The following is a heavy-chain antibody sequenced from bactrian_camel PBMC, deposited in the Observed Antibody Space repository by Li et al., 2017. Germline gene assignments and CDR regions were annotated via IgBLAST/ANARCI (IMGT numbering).Heavy chain of an antibody. V-gene: IGHV3S53*01. J-gene: IGHJ4*01. D-gene: IGHD1*01. CDR3: AAARGRNLEGRGRCTLGFEW. CDR2: IDSGGTT. Sequence: HVQLVESGGGSVQAGGSLRLSCVVSGNTYSNYCYWWFRQAPGKEREGVASIDSGGTTRYADSVKGRFTISRDNAKNALYLQMNALKPEDSAMYYCAAARGRNLEGRGRCTLGFEWWGQGTQVTVS. CDR1: GNTYSNYC.